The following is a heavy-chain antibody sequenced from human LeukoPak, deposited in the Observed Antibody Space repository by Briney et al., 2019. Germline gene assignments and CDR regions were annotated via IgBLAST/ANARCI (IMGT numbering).Heavy chain of an antibody. CDR2: IFHSGNT. Sequence: KPSEALSLTCTVSGDSIINDNSYWGWVRQPPGKGLEWIGGIFHSGNTYYNPSLGSRVSISIDTSKNQFSLKLNSMTAADTAVYYCARSGVWLLTRANWGQGTLVTVPS. D-gene: IGHD3-9*01. V-gene: IGHV4-39*01. CDR3: ARSGVWLLTRAN. J-gene: IGHJ4*02. CDR1: GDSIINDNSY.